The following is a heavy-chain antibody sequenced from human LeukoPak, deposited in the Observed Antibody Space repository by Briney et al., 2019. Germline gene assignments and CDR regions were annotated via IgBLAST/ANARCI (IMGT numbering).Heavy chain of an antibody. J-gene: IGHJ4*02. CDR1: GFTFSSYA. CDR3: AREGDIVATISYYFDC. V-gene: IGHV3-30*04. CDR2: ISYDGSNK. D-gene: IGHD5-12*01. Sequence: GRSLRLSCAASGFTFSSYAMHWVRQAPGKGLEWVAVISYDGSNKYYADSVKGRFTISRDNSKNTLYLQMNSLRAEDTAVYYCAREGDIVATISYYFDCWGQGTLVTVSS.